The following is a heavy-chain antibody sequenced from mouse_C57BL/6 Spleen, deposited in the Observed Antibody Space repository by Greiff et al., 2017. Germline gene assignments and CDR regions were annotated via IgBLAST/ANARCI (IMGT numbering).Heavy chain of an antibody. Sequence: VQLQQSVAELVRPGASVKLSCTASGFNIKNTYMHWVKQRPEQGLEWIGRIDPANGNTKYDPKFQGKATITADTSSNTAYLQLSSLTSEDTAIYYCARAYYGSSYPFAYWGQGTLVTVSA. V-gene: IGHV14-3*01. CDR2: IDPANGNT. J-gene: IGHJ3*01. D-gene: IGHD1-1*01. CDR1: GFNIKNTY. CDR3: ARAYYGSSYPFAY.